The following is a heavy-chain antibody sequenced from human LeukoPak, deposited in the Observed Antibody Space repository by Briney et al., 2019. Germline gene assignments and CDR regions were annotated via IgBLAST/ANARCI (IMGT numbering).Heavy chain of an antibody. J-gene: IGHJ4*02. CDR3: AREDYNWNYYNY. Sequence: SETLSLTCSVSGGSISTYYWSWIRQPAGKGLEWIGRICSSGSTNYNPSLKSRVTMSVDTSKNQFSLKLSSVTAADTAVYYCAREDYNWNYYNYWGQGTLVTVFS. V-gene: IGHV4-4*07. CDR1: GGSISTYY. CDR2: ICSSGST. D-gene: IGHD1-20*01.